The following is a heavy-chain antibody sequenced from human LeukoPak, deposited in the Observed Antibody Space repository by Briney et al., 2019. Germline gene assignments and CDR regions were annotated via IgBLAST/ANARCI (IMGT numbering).Heavy chain of an antibody. D-gene: IGHD3-3*01. J-gene: IGHJ3*02. CDR3: ARDLPNYDFWSGPTSHDAFDI. CDR2: IYYSGST. CDR1: GGSISSSSYY. V-gene: IGHV4-39*02. Sequence: SETLSLTCTVSGGSISSSSYYWGWIRQPPGKGLEWIGSIYYSGSTYYNPSLKSRVTISVDTSKNQFSLKLSSVTAADTAVYYCARDLPNYDFWSGPTSHDAFDIWGQGTMVTVSS.